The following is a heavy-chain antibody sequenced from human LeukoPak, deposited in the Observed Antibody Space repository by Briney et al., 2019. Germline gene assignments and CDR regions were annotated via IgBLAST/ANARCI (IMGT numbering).Heavy chain of an antibody. V-gene: IGHV3-48*04. CDR2: ISSSSSTI. Sequence: PGGSLRLSCAASGFTFRIYSMNWVRQAPGKGLEWVSYISSSSSTIYYADSVKGRFTISRDNAKNSLYLQMNSLRAEDTAVYYCARVPLAVAQPTGSGYFDYWGQGTLVTVSS. J-gene: IGHJ4*02. CDR1: GFTFRIYS. D-gene: IGHD6-19*01. CDR3: ARVPLAVAQPTGSGYFDY.